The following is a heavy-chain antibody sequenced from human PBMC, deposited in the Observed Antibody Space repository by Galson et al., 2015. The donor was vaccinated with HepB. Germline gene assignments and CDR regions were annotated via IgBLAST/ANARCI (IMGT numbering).Heavy chain of an antibody. CDR3: AYGVDV. V-gene: IGHV6-1*01. CDR1: GDSVPSNSAD. J-gene: IGHJ6*02. Sequence: CAIYGDSVPSNSADWNWIRQSPSRGLEWLGRTYYRSKWYKDYALFVKSRITINADTSRKQVSLQLNSMTPEDTAVYYCAYGVDVWGQGTTVTVSS. CDR2: TYYRSKWYK.